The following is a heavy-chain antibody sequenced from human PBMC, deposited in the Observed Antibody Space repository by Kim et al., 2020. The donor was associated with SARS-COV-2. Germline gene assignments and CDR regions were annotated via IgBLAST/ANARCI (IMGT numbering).Heavy chain of an antibody. Sequence: SQTLSLTCAISGDSVSSNSAAWNWIRQSPSRGLEWLGRTYYRSKWYNDYAVSVKSRITINPDTSKNQFSLQLNSVTPEDTAVYYCARVRITMVRGVEQNYYYYGMDVWGQGTTVTVSS. CDR3: ARVRITMVRGVEQNYYYYGMDV. D-gene: IGHD3-10*01. V-gene: IGHV6-1*01. CDR2: TYYRSKWYN. J-gene: IGHJ6*02. CDR1: GDSVSSNSAA.